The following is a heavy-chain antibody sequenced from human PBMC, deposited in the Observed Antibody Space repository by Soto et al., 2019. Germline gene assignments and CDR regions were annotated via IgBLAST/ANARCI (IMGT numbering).Heavy chain of an antibody. CDR1: GFTFSSYS. D-gene: IGHD3-22*01. CDR3: ARDRFDYYDTSGYWRFDP. J-gene: IGHJ5*02. V-gene: IGHV3-48*01. CDR2: ISSSSSTI. Sequence: PGGALRLSCAASGFTFSSYSMNWVRQAQGKGLEWISYISSSSSTIYYADSVKGRFTISRDNAKNSLYLQMNSLRAEDTAVYYCARDRFDYYDTSGYWRFDPWGQGTLVTVSS.